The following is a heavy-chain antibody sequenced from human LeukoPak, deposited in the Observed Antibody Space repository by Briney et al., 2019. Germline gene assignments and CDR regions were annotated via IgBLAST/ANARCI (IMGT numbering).Heavy chain of an antibody. CDR3: ARGIGAGSNWFDS. CDR2: INSDGSST. Sequence: GGSLRLSCAASGFAFSNCWMHWVRQAPGKGLVWVSLINSDGSSTIYPDSVKGRFTISRDNAKNTLYLQMNSLRAEDTAVYYCARGIGAGSNWFDSWGQGTRVTVSS. CDR1: GFAFSNCW. J-gene: IGHJ5*01. V-gene: IGHV3-74*01. D-gene: IGHD6-13*01.